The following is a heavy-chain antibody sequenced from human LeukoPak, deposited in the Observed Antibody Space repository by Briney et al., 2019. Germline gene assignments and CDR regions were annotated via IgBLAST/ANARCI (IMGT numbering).Heavy chain of an antibody. CDR3: AGYSGYDYYYYYGMDV. D-gene: IGHD5-12*01. V-gene: IGHV4-59*01. Sequence: SETLSLTCTVSGGSISSYYWSWIRQPPGKGLEWFGYIYYSGSTNYNPSLKSRVTISVDTSKNQFSLKLCSVTAADTAVYYCAGYSGYDYYYYYGMDVWGQGTTVTVSS. J-gene: IGHJ6*02. CDR2: IYYSGST. CDR1: GGSISSYY.